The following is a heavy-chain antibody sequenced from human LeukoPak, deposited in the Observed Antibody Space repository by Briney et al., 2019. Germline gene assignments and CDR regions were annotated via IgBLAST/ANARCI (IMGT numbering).Heavy chain of an antibody. CDR2: ISSSGSTI. CDR3: ASHSVGATNIFSL. V-gene: IGHV3-48*03. CDR1: GFTFSSYE. D-gene: IGHD1-26*01. J-gene: IGHJ4*02. Sequence: GGSLRLSCAASGFTFSSYEMNWVRQAPGKGLEWVSYISSSGSTIYYADSVKGRFTISRGNAKNSLYLQMNSLRAEDTAVYYCASHSVGATNIFSLWGQGTLVTVSS.